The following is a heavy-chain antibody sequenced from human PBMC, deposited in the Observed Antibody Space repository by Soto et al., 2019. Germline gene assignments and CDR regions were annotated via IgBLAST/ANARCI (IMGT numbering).Heavy chain of an antibody. CDR1: GYTFTSYG. V-gene: IGHV1-18*01. CDR2: ISAYNGNT. D-gene: IGHD6-19*01. CDR3: ARVRSIAVAGTTDY. J-gene: IGHJ4*02. Sequence: RASVKVSCKASGYTFTSYGISWVRQAPGQGLEWMGWISAYNGNTNYAQKLQGRVTMTTDTSTSTAYMELRSLGSDDTAVYYCARVRSIAVAGTTDYWGQGTLVTVSS.